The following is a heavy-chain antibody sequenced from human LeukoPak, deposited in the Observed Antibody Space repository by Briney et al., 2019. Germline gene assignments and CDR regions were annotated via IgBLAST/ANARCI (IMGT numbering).Heavy chain of an antibody. CDR3: ARAGRTDGYKSYFDY. CDR2: IYYSGST. V-gene: IGHV4-59*01. Sequence: SETLSLTCTVSGGSISSYYWTWIRRPPGRGLEWIGYIYYSGSTNYNPSLKSRVTISVDTSNNQFSPTLSSVTAADTAVYYCARAGRTDGYKSYFDYWGQGTLVTVSS. D-gene: IGHD5-24*01. CDR1: GGSISSYY. J-gene: IGHJ4*02.